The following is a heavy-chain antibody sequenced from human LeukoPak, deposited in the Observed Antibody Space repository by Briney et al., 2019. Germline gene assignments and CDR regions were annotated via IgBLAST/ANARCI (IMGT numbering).Heavy chain of an antibody. J-gene: IGHJ4*02. CDR3: ARGSGWLSVY. Sequence: GGSLRLSCTASGFTFGDYLMSWFRQAPGKGLEWIGFISGGTTEYAASVKGRFTISRDDSTSIAYLQMNSLTTEDTAVYYCARGSGWLSVYWGQGTLVTVSS. V-gene: IGHV3-49*03. CDR1: GFTFGDYL. CDR2: ISGGTT. D-gene: IGHD6-19*01.